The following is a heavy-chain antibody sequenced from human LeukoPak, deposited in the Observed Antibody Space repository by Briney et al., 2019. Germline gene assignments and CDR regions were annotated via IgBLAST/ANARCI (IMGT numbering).Heavy chain of an antibody. D-gene: IGHD6-13*01. CDR2: INDSGDST. V-gene: IGHV3-23*01. Sequence: GGSLRLYCAASAFTFRTYAMSWLRQGPGVGRKWGTGINDSGDSTSYAESVKGRFTISRDNSKNTVLLQMNSLRADDTAKYYCAKDKAPGSWHTPSDFWGQGTLVTVSS. CDR3: AKDKAPGSWHTPSDF. CDR1: AFTFRTYA. J-gene: IGHJ4*02.